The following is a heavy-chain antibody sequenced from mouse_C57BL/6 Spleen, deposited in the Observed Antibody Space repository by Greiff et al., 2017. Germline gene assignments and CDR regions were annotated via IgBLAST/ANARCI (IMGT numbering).Heavy chain of an antibody. J-gene: IGHJ4*01. CDR2: ISNGGGST. V-gene: IGHV5-12*01. Sequence: EVQGVESGGGLVQPGGSLKLSCAASGFTFSDYYMYWVRQTPEKRLEWVAYISNGGGSTYYPDTVKGRFTISRDNAKNTLYLQMSRLKSEDTAMYYCARGSHAMDYWGQGTSVTVSS. CDR1: GFTFSDYY. CDR3: ARGSHAMDY.